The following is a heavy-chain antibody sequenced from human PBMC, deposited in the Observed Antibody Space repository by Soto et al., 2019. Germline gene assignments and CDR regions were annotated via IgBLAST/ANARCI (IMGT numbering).Heavy chain of an antibody. D-gene: IGHD6-19*01. CDR1: GFTFSSYA. CDR3: AKGFGGSGWYTPPSGMGV. V-gene: IGHV3-23*01. Sequence: GGSLRLSCAASGFTFSSYAMSWVRQAPGKGLEWVSAISGSGGSTYYADSVKGRFTISRDNSKNTLYLQMNSLRAEDTAVYYCAKGFGGSGWYTPPSGMGVWGQGTTVTVSS. J-gene: IGHJ6*02. CDR2: ISGSGGST.